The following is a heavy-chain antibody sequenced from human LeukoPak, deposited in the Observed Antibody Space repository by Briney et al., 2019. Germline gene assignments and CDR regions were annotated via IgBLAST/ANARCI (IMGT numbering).Heavy chain of an antibody. D-gene: IGHD3-22*01. CDR1: GGSISSGSYY. V-gene: IGHV4-61*02. Sequence: SQTLSLTCTVSGGSISSGSYYWSWIRQPAGKGLEWIVRIYTSGSTNYNPSLKSRVTISVDTSKNQFSLKLSSVTAADTAVYYCARVSPHYYDSSGPNDAFDIWGQGTTVTVSS. CDR3: ARVSPHYYDSSGPNDAFDI. J-gene: IGHJ3*02. CDR2: IYTSGST.